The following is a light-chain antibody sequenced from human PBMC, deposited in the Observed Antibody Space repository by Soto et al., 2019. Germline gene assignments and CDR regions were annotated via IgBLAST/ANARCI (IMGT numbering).Light chain of an antibody. Sequence: DIQLTQSTSLLSASVGDRVTITCRASQAISTYLAWYQQTSGKAPKLLISAASTLQRGVPSRFRGSGSGTQFTLTISSLQPEDFATYYCQQLNAYPLTFGGGTKVDIK. CDR3: QQLNAYPLT. CDR2: AAS. J-gene: IGKJ4*01. V-gene: IGKV1-9*01. CDR1: QAISTY.